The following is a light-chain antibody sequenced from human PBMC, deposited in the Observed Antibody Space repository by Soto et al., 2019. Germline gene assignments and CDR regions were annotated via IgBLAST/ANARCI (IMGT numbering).Light chain of an antibody. Sequence: QSVLTQPPSVSGAPGQRVTISCTGSSSNIGAGSDVPWYQQLPGTAPKLLIYGNGNRPSGVPDRFCGSKSGTSASLAITGLQAEDEADYYCQSYDSSLSGWVFGGGTKLTVL. V-gene: IGLV1-40*01. J-gene: IGLJ3*02. CDR2: GNG. CDR1: SSNIGAGSD. CDR3: QSYDSSLSGWV.